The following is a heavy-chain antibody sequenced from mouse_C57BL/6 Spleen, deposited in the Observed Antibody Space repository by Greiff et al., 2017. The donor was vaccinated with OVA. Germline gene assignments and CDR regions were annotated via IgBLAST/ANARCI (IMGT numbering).Heavy chain of an antibody. J-gene: IGHJ1*03. V-gene: IGHV5-17*01. CDR2: ISSGSSTI. CDR3: ARLDYGSSPFWYFDV. D-gene: IGHD1-1*01. Sequence: EVQVVESGGGLVKPGGSLKLSCAASGFTFSDYGMHWVRQAPEKGLEWVAYISSGSSTIYYADTVKGRFTISRDNAKNTLFLQMTSLRSEDTAMYYCARLDYGSSPFWYFDVWGTGTTVTVSS. CDR1: GFTFSDYG.